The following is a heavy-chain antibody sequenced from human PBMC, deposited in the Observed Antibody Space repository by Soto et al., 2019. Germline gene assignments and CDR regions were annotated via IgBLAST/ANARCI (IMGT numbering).Heavy chain of an antibody. Sequence: QLQLQESGPGLVKPSETLSLTCTVSGDSVSSSNYYWGWIRQPPGKGLEWIGSVYYSGSTYYNPSLKSRVTMSVDTSKNQSSLKLSSVTAADAAAYYCARHPTFSGWEYYFDYWGQGTPVTVSS. CDR1: GDSVSSSNYY. CDR3: ARHPTFSGWEYYFDY. D-gene: IGHD6-19*01. CDR2: VYYSGST. J-gene: IGHJ4*02. V-gene: IGHV4-39*01.